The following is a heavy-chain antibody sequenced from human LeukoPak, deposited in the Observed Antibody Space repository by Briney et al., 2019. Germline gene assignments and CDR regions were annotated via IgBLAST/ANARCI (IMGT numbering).Heavy chain of an antibody. D-gene: IGHD2-21*02. CDR3: ARRAYCGVGCSPLGHFDL. Sequence: TDKASGHTFIAYYMHWVRQAPGQGLEWVGWINPNSGVTNYAQRFQGRVTMTRDSSITTAYMELSGLRSDDTAFYYCARRAYCGVGCSPLGHFDLWGRGTLVTVSS. CDR2: INPNSGVT. V-gene: IGHV1-2*02. CDR1: GHTFIAYY. J-gene: IGHJ2*01.